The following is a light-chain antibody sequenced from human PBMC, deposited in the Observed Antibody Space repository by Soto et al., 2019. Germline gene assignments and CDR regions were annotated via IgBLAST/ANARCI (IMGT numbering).Light chain of an antibody. J-gene: IGKJ1*01. CDR2: GAS. CDR1: QSVGSN. Sequence: EIVMTQSPATLSVSPGERATLSCRASQSVGSNLAWYQQKPGQAPRLLIYGASTRATGIPARFSGSGSGTEVTRIISGLYSEYFSLYYNQQRETFGQGTKVEIK. V-gene: IGKV3-15*01. CDR3: QQRET.